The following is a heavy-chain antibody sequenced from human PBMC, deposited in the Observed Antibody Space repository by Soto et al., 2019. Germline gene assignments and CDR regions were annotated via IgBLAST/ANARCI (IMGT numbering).Heavy chain of an antibody. CDR2: IYSGGST. CDR3: ARVGYAVTTGGAFDI. J-gene: IGHJ3*02. D-gene: IGHD4-17*01. Sequence: EVQLVESGGGLIQPGGSLRLSCAASGFTVSSNYMSWVRQAPGKGLEWVSVIYSGGSTYYAHSVKGRFTISRDNSKNTLYLQMNSLRAEDTAVYYCARVGYAVTTGGAFDIWGQGTMVTVSS. CDR1: GFTVSSNY. V-gene: IGHV3-53*01.